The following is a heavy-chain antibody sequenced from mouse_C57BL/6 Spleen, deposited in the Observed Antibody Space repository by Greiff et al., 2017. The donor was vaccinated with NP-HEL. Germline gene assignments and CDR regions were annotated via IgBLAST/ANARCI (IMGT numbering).Heavy chain of an antibody. CDR3: ARNRDWENFDY. V-gene: IGHV2-2*01. D-gene: IGHD4-1*01. Sequence: QVHVKQSGPGLVQPSQSLSITCTVSGFSLTSYGVHWVRQSPGKGLEWLGVIWRGGSTDYNAAFISRLSISKDNSKSHVFFKMNSLQADDTAIYYCARNRDWENFDYWGQGTTLTVSS. CDR1: GFSLTSYG. CDR2: IWRGGST. J-gene: IGHJ2*01.